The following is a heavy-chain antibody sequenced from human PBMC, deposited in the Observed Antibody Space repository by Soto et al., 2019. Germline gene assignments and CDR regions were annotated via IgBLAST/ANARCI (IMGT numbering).Heavy chain of an antibody. CDR3: ARGMTTVTTLDY. J-gene: IGHJ4*02. CDR1: GGSLDSGSYY. V-gene: IGHV4-61*01. Sequence: SETLSLTCTVSGGSLDSGSYYWSWIRQPPGKTLEWIGYIYYSGNTNYNPSLKSRVTISVDTSKNQFSLKLSSVTAAVTAVYYCARGMTTVTTLDYWGQGTLVTVSS. CDR2: IYYSGNT. D-gene: IGHD4-4*01.